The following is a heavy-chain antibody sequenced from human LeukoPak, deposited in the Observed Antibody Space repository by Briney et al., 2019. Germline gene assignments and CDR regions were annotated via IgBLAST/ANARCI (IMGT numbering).Heavy chain of an antibody. CDR3: ARDWWYGDYSIGNN. J-gene: IGHJ4*02. Sequence: ASVKVSCKASGYTFTTYGISWVRQAPGQGLEWLGWISGYNGNTKYAQNFQGRVTVSTDTSTTTAYMELRSLRSDGTAVYYCARDWWYGDYSIGNNWGQGTLVTVSS. CDR2: ISGYNGNT. CDR1: GYTFTTYG. D-gene: IGHD4-17*01. V-gene: IGHV1-18*01.